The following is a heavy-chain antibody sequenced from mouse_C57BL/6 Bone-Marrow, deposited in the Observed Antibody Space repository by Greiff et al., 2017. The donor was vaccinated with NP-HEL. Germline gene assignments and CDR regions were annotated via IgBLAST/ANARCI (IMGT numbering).Heavy chain of an antibody. V-gene: IGHV5-12*01. Sequence: EVKLVESGGGLVQPGGSLKLSCAASGFTFSDYYMYWVRQTPEKRLEWVAYISNGGGSTYYPDTVKGRFTISRDNAKNTLYLQMSRLKSEDTAMYYCARHELGYFDYWGQGTTLTVSS. CDR1: GFTFSDYY. J-gene: IGHJ2*01. CDR3: ARHELGYFDY. D-gene: IGHD4-1*01. CDR2: ISNGGGST.